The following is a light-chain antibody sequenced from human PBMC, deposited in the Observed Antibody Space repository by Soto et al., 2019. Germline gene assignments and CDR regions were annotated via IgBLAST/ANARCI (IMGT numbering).Light chain of an antibody. CDR3: QQYSIWRT. V-gene: IGKV3-15*01. CDR1: ESVSTN. CDR2: GAS. Sequence: EIVMTQSPGTLSLAPGERVTLSWRASESVSTNLAWYQQKAGQAPRLLIYGASTRATGIPARFSGSGSGTEFTLTISSLQSEDFAVYYCQQYSIWRTFGQGTKVDIK. J-gene: IGKJ1*01.